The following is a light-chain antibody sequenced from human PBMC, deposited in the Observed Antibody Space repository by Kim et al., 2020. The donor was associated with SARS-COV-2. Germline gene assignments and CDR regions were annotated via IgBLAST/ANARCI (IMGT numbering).Light chain of an antibody. J-gene: IGKJ1*01. Sequence: SPGERATLSCRASQSVSSTYLTWYQQKPGQAPRLLIYCASSRATGIPDRFSGSGSGTVFTLSISRLEPEDFAVYYCQQSGSSTWTFGQGTKVDIK. CDR2: CAS. CDR1: QSVSSTY. V-gene: IGKV3-20*01. CDR3: QQSGSSTWT.